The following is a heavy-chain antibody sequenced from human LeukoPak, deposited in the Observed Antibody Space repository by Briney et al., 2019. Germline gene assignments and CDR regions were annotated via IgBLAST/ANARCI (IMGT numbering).Heavy chain of an antibody. V-gene: IGHV1-8*01. J-gene: IGHJ6*02. Sequence: ASVEVSCKASGYTFTSYDINWVRQATGQGLEWMGWMNPNSGNTGYAQKFQGRVTMTRNTSISTAYMELSSLRSEDTAVYYCARGREYSSGWYPYYYYGMDVWGQGTTVTVSS. CDR1: GYTFTSYD. D-gene: IGHD6-19*01. CDR2: MNPNSGNT. CDR3: ARGREYSSGWYPYYYYGMDV.